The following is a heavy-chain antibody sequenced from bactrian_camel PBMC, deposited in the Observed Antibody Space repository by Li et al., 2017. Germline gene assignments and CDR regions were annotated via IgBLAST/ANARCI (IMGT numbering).Heavy chain of an antibody. V-gene: IGHV3S40*01. CDR3: AADVEARGLDHRDLYCGRRAPPLV. CDR2: TNTRGT. CDR1: GFTEDGFY. D-gene: IGHD2*01. J-gene: IGHJ4*01. Sequence: DVQLVESGGGSVQAGGSVRLSCVTSGFTEDGFYVAWIRQPPGKERERVAGTNTRGTHYRDSVKGRFTISRDNAKNTVYLQMCSLKPEDTGVYYCAADVEARGLDHRDLYCGRRAPPLVWGQGTQVTVS.